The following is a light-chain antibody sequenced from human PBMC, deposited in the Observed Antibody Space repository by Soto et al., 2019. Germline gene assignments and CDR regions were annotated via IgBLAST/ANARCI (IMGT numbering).Light chain of an antibody. CDR3: SSYTSISTLLYV. CDR1: SSDVGGYNY. V-gene: IGLV2-14*01. Sequence: QAVVTQPASVSGSPGQSITISCTGTSSDVGGYNYVSWYQQHPGKAPKLMIYDVSNRPSGISNRFSGSKSGNTASLTISGLQAEDEADYYCSSYTSISTLLYVFGTGTKLTVL. J-gene: IGLJ1*01. CDR2: DVS.